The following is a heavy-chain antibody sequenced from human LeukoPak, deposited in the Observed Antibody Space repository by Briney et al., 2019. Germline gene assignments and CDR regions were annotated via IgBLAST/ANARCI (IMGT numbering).Heavy chain of an antibody. CDR2: ISAYNGNT. CDR1: GYTFTSYG. CDR3: ARGGYCSGGSCSLSLYYYYYMDV. V-gene: IGHV1-18*01. Sequence: ASLKVSCKASGYTFTSYGISWVLQAPGQGLEWMGWISAYNGNTNYAQKLQGRVTMTTDTSTSTAYMELRSLKSVDTAVYYCARGGYCSGGSCSLSLYYYYYMDVWGKGTTVTVSS. D-gene: IGHD2-15*01. J-gene: IGHJ6*03.